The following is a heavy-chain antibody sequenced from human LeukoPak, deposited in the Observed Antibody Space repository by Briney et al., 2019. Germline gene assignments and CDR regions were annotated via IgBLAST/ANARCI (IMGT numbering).Heavy chain of an antibody. CDR3: ARDTLSARYFDWFQFDS. D-gene: IGHD3-9*01. J-gene: IGHJ4*02. Sequence: ASVKVSCKASGYTFTRYGISWVRQAPGQGLEWMGCISAYNGNTNYAQKLQGRVTMTTDTSTSTAYMELRSLRSDDTAVYYCARDTLSARYFDWFQFDSWGQGTLVTVSS. CDR2: ISAYNGNT. V-gene: IGHV1-18*01. CDR1: GYTFTRYG.